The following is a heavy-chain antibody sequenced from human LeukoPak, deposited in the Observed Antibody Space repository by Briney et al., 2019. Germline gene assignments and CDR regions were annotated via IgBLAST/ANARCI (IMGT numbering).Heavy chain of an antibody. J-gene: IGHJ6*02. Sequence: GGSLRLSGAASGFAFSSHWMNWVRQAPGKGLEWVANINREGSDKNYVDSVKGRFTISRDNAKNSLYLQMNSLRVEDTAVYYCARDGVPGGRDVWGQGTTVTVS. CDR1: GFAFSSHW. V-gene: IGHV3-7*01. CDR3: ARDGVPGGRDV. D-gene: IGHD3-16*01. CDR2: INREGSDK.